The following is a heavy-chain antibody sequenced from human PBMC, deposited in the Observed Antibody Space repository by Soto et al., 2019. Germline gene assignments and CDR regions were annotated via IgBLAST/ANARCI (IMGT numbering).Heavy chain of an antibody. Sequence: QVHLVQSGAEVKTPGSSVKVSCKASGGTFSSFLMGWVRQAPGQGLEWMGGIIPVFGRATYAQKFQGRVSITADESTSTVYMELSGPKSEDTAVYYCILDCTSMSCYGYLGVDVWGQGTTVTVSS. J-gene: IGHJ6*02. CDR2: IIPVFGRA. D-gene: IGHD2-2*01. CDR1: GGTFSSFL. CDR3: ILDCTSMSCYGYLGVDV. V-gene: IGHV1-69*01.